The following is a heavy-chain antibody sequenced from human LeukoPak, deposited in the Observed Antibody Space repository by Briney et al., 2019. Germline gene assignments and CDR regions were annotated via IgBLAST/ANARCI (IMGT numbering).Heavy chain of an antibody. CDR2: ISAYNGNT. CDR3: ARPRVAEANSEFDY. Sequence: ASVKVSCKASGYTFTSYGISWVRQAPGQGLEWMGWISAYNGNTNYAQKLQGRVAITRDTSASTAYMELSSLRSEDTAVYYCARPRVAEANSEFDYWGQGTLVTVSS. D-gene: IGHD6-13*01. V-gene: IGHV1-18*01. CDR1: GYTFTSYG. J-gene: IGHJ4*02.